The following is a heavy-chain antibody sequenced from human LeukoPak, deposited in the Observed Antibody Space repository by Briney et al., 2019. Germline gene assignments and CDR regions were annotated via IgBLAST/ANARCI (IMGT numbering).Heavy chain of an antibody. J-gene: IGHJ4*02. V-gene: IGHV3-21*01. D-gene: IGHD6-13*01. CDR3: ARTANFAAGYYIDY. CDR1: GFTFSSYT. CDR2: ISGSNRHK. Sequence: GGSLRLSCAASGFTFSSYTMNWVRQAPGKGLEWVSYISGSNRHKYYADSVKGRFTISRDNAKNSLYLQMNSLRAEDTAVYYCARTANFAAGYYIDYWGQGTLVTVSS.